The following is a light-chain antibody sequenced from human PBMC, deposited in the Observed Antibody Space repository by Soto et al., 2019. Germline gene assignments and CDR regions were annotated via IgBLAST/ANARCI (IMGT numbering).Light chain of an antibody. CDR1: SGHSSYA. J-gene: IGLJ2*01. CDR3: QTWGTGITVV. Sequence: QPVLTQSPSASASLGASVKLTCTLSSGHSSYAIAWHQQQPEKGPRYLMKLNSDGSHSKGDGIPDRFSGPSSGAERYLTISSLQSEDEADYYCQTWGTGITVVFGGGTKLTVL. V-gene: IGLV4-69*01. CDR2: LNSDGSH.